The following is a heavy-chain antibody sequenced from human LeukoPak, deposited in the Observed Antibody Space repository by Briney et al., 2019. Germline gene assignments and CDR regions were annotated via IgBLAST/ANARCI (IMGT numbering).Heavy chain of an antibody. CDR3: ARGRDSSGYFSESDY. J-gene: IGHJ4*02. CDR1: GFTFSSYS. D-gene: IGHD3-22*01. V-gene: IGHV3-21*01. Sequence: GGSLRLSCAASGFTFSSYSMNWVRQAPGKGLEWVSSISSSCSYIYYADSVKGRFTISRDNAKNSLYLQMNSLRAEDTAVYYCARGRDSSGYFSESDYWGQGTLVTVSS. CDR2: ISSSCSYI.